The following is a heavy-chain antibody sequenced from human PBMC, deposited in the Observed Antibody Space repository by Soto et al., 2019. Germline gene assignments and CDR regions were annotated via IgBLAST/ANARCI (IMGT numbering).Heavy chain of an antibody. CDR2: IYHGGNT. V-gene: IGHV4-39*07. CDR3: ARLVPTEGFDS. J-gene: IGHJ4*02. CDR1: GGSISSGGYY. Sequence: SETLSLTCTVSGGSISSGGYYWSWIRQHPGKGLEWIGEIYHGGNTNYNPSLRSRVTISVDESKNQFSLKLSSVTAADTAVYYCARLVPTEGFDSWGQGTLVTVSS.